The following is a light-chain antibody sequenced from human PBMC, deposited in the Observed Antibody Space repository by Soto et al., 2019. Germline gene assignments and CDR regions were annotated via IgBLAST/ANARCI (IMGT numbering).Light chain of an antibody. CDR2: GAS. CDR3: HHYGRSPLT. J-gene: IGKJ5*01. V-gene: IGKV3-20*01. Sequence: EIVLTQSPGTLSLSPGEGVTLSCRAGQSVTSSQLAWYQQKPGQAPRLLVFGASSRVLGIPERFSGSGSGTDFTLTISRLEPEDFAVYYCHHYGRSPLTFGQGTRLEIK. CDR1: QSVTSSQ.